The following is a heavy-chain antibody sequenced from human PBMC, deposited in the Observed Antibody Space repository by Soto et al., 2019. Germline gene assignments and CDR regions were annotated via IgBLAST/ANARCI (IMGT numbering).Heavy chain of an antibody. CDR2: IYSGGST. J-gene: IGHJ6*02. D-gene: IGHD3-10*01. CDR3: ASSYGAGSSRNYYYYGMDG. CDR1: GFTVSSNY. V-gene: IGHV3-53*01. Sequence: GGSLRLSCAASGFTVSSNYMSWVRQAPGKGLEWVSVIYSGGSTYYADSVKGRFTISRDNSKNTLYLQMNSLRAEDTAVYYCASSYGAGSSRNYYYYGMDGWGQGTTVTVAS.